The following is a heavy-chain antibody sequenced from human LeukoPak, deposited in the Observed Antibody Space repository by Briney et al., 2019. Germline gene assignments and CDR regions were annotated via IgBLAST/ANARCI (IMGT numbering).Heavy chain of an antibody. CDR2: IYYSGST. V-gene: IGHV4-39*07. CDR3: ARDRIQLWLPPNPFFDY. D-gene: IGHD5-18*01. Sequence: SETLSLTCTVSGGSISSSSYYWGWIRQPPGKGLEWIGSIYYSGSTYYNPSLKSRVTISVDTSKNQFSLKLSSVTAADTAVYYCARDRIQLWLPPNPFFDYWGQGTLVTVSS. CDR1: GGSISSSSYY. J-gene: IGHJ4*02.